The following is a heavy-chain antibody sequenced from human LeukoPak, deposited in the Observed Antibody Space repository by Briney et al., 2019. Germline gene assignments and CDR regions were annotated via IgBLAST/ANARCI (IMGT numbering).Heavy chain of an antibody. CDR1: GGTISSYY. V-gene: IGHV4-59*08. CDR3: ARSRDGGYYYDSSGYLNYPPDY. CDR2: VSYSGST. D-gene: IGHD3-22*01. Sequence: SETLSLTCTVSGGTISSYYWSWIRQPPGKRLEWIGYVSYSGSTNYNPSLKSRVTISVDTSKNQFSLKLSSVTAADTAVYYCARSRDGGYYYDSSGYLNYPPDYWGQGTLVTVSS. J-gene: IGHJ4*02.